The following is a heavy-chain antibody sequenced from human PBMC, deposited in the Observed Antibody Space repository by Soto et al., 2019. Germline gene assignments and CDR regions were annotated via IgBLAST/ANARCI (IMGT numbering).Heavy chain of an antibody. CDR2: MNPNSGDT. J-gene: IGHJ6*03. CDR1: GYTFTSYD. D-gene: IGHD3-10*01. Sequence: QMHLVQSGAEVKKPGASVKVSCKASGYTFTSYDINWVRQVAGQGLEWMGWMNPNSGDTAYAQEFQGRVTMSRNTSISIAYMELSSLRPADTAVYYCARGLKMLRVFGLKTYYYYYMDVWGKGTTVTLSS. CDR3: ARGLKMLRVFGLKTYYYYYMDV. V-gene: IGHV1-8*01.